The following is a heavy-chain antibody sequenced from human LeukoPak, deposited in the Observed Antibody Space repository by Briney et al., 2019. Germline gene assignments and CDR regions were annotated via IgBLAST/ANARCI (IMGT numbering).Heavy chain of an antibody. CDR3: ARGSSSGVLRYFDWLPDN. V-gene: IGHV3-64*01. CDR1: GFTFSSYA. J-gene: IGHJ4*02. Sequence: PGGSLRLSCAASGFTFSSYAMHWVRQGPGKGLEYVSAISTNGDSTYYANTVKGRFTISRDNSKNTLYLQMGSLRAEDMAVYYCARGSSSGVLRYFDWLPDNWGQGTLVTVSS. D-gene: IGHD3-9*01. CDR2: ISTNGDST.